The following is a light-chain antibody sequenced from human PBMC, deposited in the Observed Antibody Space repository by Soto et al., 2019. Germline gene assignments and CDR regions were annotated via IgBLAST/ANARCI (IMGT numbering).Light chain of an antibody. CDR1: SSNIGAGYD. CDR2: NNN. CDR3: QSFDRSLSGWV. V-gene: IGLV1-40*01. Sequence: QSVLTQPHSVSGAPGQRVTISCTGSSSNIGAGYDVQWYQQLPGTAPKLLISNNNNRPSGVPDRFSGSKSDTSASLAITGIQAEDEADYYCQSFDRSLSGWVFGGGTKLTVL. J-gene: IGLJ3*02.